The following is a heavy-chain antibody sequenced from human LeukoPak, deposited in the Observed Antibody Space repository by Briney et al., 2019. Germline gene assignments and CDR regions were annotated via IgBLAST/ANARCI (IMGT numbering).Heavy chain of an antibody. CDR1: GGSISSGGYY. D-gene: IGHD1-1*01. CDR2: IYHSGST. J-gene: IGHJ4*02. CDR3: ARAGVLGTD. V-gene: IGHV4-30-2*01. Sequence: PSQTLSLTCTVSGGSISSGGYYWSWIRQPPGKGLEWIGYIYHSGSTYYNPSLKSRVTISVDRSKNQFSLKLSSVTAADTAVYYCARAGVLGTDWGQGTLVTVSS.